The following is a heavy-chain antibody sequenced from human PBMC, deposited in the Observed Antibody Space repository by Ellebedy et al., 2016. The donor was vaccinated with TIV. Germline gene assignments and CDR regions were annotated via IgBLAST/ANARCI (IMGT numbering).Heavy chain of an antibody. CDR2: IYTDGSST. Sequence: GESLKTSCAASGFTFSSYWMHWVRQAPVQGLEWVSRIYTDGSSTNYADSVKGRFTISRDNAKNTLYLQMNSLRAEDTAVYYCARDDDPNSGYDPYYYFDLWGRGTLVTVSS. J-gene: IGHJ2*01. V-gene: IGHV3-74*01. CDR1: GFTFSSYW. D-gene: IGHD5-12*01. CDR3: ARDDDPNSGYDPYYYFDL.